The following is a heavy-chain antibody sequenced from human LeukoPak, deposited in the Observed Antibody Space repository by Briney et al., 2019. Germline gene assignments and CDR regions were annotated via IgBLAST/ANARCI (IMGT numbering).Heavy chain of an antibody. CDR3: ARGDGSSWFS. CDR2: INHSGST. D-gene: IGHD6-13*01. V-gene: IGHV4-34*01. J-gene: IGHJ5*02. CDR1: GGSFSGYY. Sequence: SETLSLTCAVYGGSFSGYYWSWIRQPPGKGLEWIGEINHSGSTNYNPSLKSRVTISVDTSKNQFSLKLSSVTAADTAVYYCARGDGSSWFSWGQGTLVAVSS.